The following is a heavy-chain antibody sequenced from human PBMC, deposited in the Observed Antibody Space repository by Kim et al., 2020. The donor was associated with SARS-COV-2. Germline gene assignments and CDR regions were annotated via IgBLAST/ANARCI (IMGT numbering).Heavy chain of an antibody. Sequence: SETLSLTCTVSGGSISSGGYYWSWIRQHPGKGLEWIGYIYYSGSTYYNPSLKSRVTISVDTSKNQFSLKLSSVTAADTAVYYCARSLTYSNYGLVYYYYGMDVWGQGTTVTVSS. CDR2: IYYSGST. CDR1: GGSISSGGYY. CDR3: ARSLTYSNYGLVYYYYGMDV. J-gene: IGHJ6*02. D-gene: IGHD4-4*01. V-gene: IGHV4-31*03.